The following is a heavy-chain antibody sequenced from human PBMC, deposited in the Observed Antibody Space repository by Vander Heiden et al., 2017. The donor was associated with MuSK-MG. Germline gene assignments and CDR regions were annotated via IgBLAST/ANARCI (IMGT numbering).Heavy chain of an antibody. J-gene: IGHJ3*02. CDR2: VFTSGGT. CDR1: GLTVGNNY. V-gene: IGHV3-66*01. Sequence: EVQLVESGGDLVQPGGSLRLSCAASGLTVGNNYITWVRQAPGKGLECVSVVFTSGGTYYADSARGRFTISRDSSKNTLYLQMKSLRAEDTAVYYCARRSRDAFDIWGQGTMVTVSS. CDR3: ARRSRDAFDI.